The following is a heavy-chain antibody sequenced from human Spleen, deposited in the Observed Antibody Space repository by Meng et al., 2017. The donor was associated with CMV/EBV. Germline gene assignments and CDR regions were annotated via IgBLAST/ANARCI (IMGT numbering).Heavy chain of an antibody. D-gene: IGHD2-15*01. CDR2: ISTSGSTI. V-gene: IGHV3-48*03. CDR3: ARDCSGAGCYSGIDY. J-gene: IGHJ4*02. CDR1: GFTFANYE. Sequence: LSLTCTASGFTFANYEMNWVRQAPGKGLEWIAYISTSGSTIYYADSVKGRFIISRDDAENSVYLQMNSLTDEDTAVYYCARDCSGAGCYSGIDYWGQGTLVTVSS.